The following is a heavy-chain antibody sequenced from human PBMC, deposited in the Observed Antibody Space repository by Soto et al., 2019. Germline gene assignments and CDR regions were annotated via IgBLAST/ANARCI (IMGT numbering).Heavy chain of an antibody. D-gene: IGHD5-12*01. J-gene: IGHJ4*02. CDR3: ARDVGCSATGDY. CDR2: INPNGGST. CDR1: GYTFTSYY. V-gene: IGHV1-46*01. Sequence: GASVKVSCKASGYTFTSYYMHWVRQAPGQGLEWMGIINPNGGSTRYAQKFQGRVTMTTDTSTSTAYMEQRSLRSEDTAVYYCARDVGCSATGDYWGQGTLVTVSS.